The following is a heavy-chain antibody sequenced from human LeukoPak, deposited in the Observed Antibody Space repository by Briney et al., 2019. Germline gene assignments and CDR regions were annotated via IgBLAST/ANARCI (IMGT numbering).Heavy chain of an antibody. V-gene: IGHV3-23*01. D-gene: IGHD3-10*01. CDR3: VHGGLYYLDY. Sequence: GGSLRLSCAASGFTFSSYAMSWVRQAPGKGLEWVSAISGSGGSTYYADSVKGRFTISRDIFKNTLYLQMNSLRAEDTAVYYCVHGGLYYLDYWGQGTLDTVSS. CDR2: ISGSGGST. CDR1: GFTFSSYA. J-gene: IGHJ4*02.